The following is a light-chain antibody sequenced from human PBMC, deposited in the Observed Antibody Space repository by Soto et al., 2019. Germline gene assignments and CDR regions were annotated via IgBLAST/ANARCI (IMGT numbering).Light chain of an antibody. CDR3: QQYNSWPPALT. V-gene: IGKV3-15*01. Sequence: EIVMAQSPATLSVSPGGRATLACRASQGVGNNLAWYQQKPGLAPRLLIFDTFTRATGVPARFSGSGSGTEFTLPISSLQSEDFTIYYCQQYNSWPPALTFGGGTNVEIK. CDR1: QGVGNN. J-gene: IGKJ4*01. CDR2: DTF.